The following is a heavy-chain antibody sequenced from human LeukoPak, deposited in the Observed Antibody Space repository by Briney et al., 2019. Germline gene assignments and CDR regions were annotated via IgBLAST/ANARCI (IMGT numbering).Heavy chain of an antibody. CDR3: ARDRVDSGYDSDY. CDR1: GFTFSSYS. Sequence: GGSLRLSCAASGFTFSSYSMNWVRQAPGKGLEWVSYISSSSSTIYYADSVKGRFTISRDNAKNSLYLQMNSLRAEDTAVYYCARDRVDSGYDSDYWGQGTLVTVSS. V-gene: IGHV3-48*01. D-gene: IGHD5-12*01. CDR2: ISSSSSTI. J-gene: IGHJ4*02.